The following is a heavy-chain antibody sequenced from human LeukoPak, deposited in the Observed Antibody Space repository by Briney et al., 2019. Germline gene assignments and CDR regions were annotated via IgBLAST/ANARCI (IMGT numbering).Heavy chain of an antibody. V-gene: IGHV3-30*04. J-gene: IGHJ4*02. CDR2: ISYDGSNK. Sequence: GGSLRLSCAASGFTFSSYAMHWVRQAPGKGLEWVAVISYDGSNKYYADSVKGRFTISRDDSKNTLYLQMNSLRAEDTAVYYCARDGSYYGSGSYYNAGGYFDYWGQGTLVTVSS. CDR1: GFTFSSYA. D-gene: IGHD3-10*01. CDR3: ARDGSYYGSGSYYNAGGYFDY.